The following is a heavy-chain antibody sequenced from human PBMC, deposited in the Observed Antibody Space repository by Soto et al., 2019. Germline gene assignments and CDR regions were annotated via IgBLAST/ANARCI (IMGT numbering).Heavy chain of an antibody. CDR2: IYYSGST. CDR3: ATQPAHPSPTYCGGDCYAGNDY. CDR1: GGSISSSSYY. Sequence: TLSLTCTVSGGSISSSSYYWGWIRQPPGKGLEWIGSIYYSGSTYYNPSLKSRVTISVDTSKNQFSLKLSSVTAADTAVYYCATQPAHPSPTYCGGDCYAGNDYWGQGTLVTVSS. V-gene: IGHV4-39*01. J-gene: IGHJ4*02. D-gene: IGHD2-21*02.